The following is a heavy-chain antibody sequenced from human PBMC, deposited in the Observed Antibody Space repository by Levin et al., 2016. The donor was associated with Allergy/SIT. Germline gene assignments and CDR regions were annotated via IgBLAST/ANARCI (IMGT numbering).Heavy chain of an antibody. CDR2: IYYSGST. J-gene: IGHJ2*01. V-gene: IGHV4-31*02. D-gene: IGHD6-19*01. Sequence: RQAPGKGLEWIGYIYYSGSTYYNPSLKSRVTISVDTSKNQFSLKLSSVTAADTAVYYCARGGWQNWYFDLWGRGTLVTVSS. CDR3: ARGGWQNWYFDL.